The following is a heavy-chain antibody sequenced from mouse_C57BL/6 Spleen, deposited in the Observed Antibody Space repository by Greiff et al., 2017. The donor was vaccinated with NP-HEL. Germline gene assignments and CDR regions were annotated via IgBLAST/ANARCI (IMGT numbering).Heavy chain of an antibody. CDR2: ISSGSSTI. V-gene: IGHV5-17*01. J-gene: IGHJ4*01. CDR3: AAFYYDYDGDYAMDY. CDR1: GFTFSDYG. Sequence: EVQLVESGGGLVKPGGSLKLSCAASGFTFSDYGMHWVRQAPEKGLEWVAYISSGSSTIYYADTVKGRFTISRDNAKNTLFLQMTSLRSEDTAMYYCAAFYYDYDGDYAMDYWGQGTSVTVSS. D-gene: IGHD2-4*01.